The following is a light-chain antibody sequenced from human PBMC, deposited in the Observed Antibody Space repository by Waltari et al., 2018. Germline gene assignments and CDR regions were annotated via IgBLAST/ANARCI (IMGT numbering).Light chain of an antibody. CDR2: DAS. J-gene: IGKJ4*01. CDR1: NTINNY. V-gene: IGKV1-5*01. Sequence: DIQMTQSPSTLSASEGARVTITCRASNTINNYLAWYQQKPGKAPKLVIYDASSLESGVPSRFSGSGSGTEFTLTISSLQPDDFATYYCQQYDFYSLTFGGGTRVEIK. CDR3: QQYDFYSLT.